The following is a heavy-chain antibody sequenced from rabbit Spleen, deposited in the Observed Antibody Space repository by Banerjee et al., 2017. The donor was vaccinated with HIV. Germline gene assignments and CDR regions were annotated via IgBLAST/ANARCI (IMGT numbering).Heavy chain of an antibody. Sequence: QSLEESGGDLVKPGASLTLTCKASGFSFSSSYYMCWVRQAPGKGLEWIVGIATSGGTTWYASWAKGRFAISKTSSTTVTLQLTSLTAADTATYFCARDCAPAYNDYAYYFKLWGPGTLVTVS. CDR3: ARDCAPAYNDYAYYFKL. CDR2: IATSGGTT. D-gene: IGHD7-1*01. CDR1: GFSFSSSYY. J-gene: IGHJ4*01. V-gene: IGHV1S40*01.